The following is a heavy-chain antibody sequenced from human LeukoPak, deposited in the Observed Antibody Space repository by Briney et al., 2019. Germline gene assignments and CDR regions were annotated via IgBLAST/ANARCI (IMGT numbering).Heavy chain of an antibody. CDR2: IIPIFGTA. Sequence: SVKVSCKASGGTFSSYAISWVRQAPGQGLEWMGGIIPIFGTANYAQKFQGRVTITADESTSTAYMELSSQRSEDTAVYYCAREAVAATRSEYYFDYWGQGTLVTVSS. V-gene: IGHV1-69*13. D-gene: IGHD2-15*01. J-gene: IGHJ4*02. CDR1: GGTFSSYA. CDR3: AREAVAATRSEYYFDY.